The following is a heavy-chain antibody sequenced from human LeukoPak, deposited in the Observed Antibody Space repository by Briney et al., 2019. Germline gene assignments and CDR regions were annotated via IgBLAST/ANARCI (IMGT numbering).Heavy chain of an antibody. CDR3: AKEGMTTVTPVDY. J-gene: IGHJ4*02. CDR2: ISMNVQTT. Sequence: PGGSLRLSCSASGFTFTSHVMHWVRQAPGKGLQYVSGISMNVQTTYYAGSVKGRFTISRDSSKNTVYLQMNSLRAEDTAVYYCAKEGMTTVTPVDYWGQGTLVTVSS. CDR1: GFTFTSHV. V-gene: IGHV3-64*04. D-gene: IGHD4-17*01.